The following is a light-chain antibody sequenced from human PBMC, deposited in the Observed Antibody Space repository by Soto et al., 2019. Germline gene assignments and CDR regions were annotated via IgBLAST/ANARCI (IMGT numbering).Light chain of an antibody. Sequence: DIQMTQSPSSLSASVGDRVTITCRASQGIYNSLAWYQQRPGKVPKLLISGATTLQSGVTSRFSGSGSGTDFTLTITTLQPEDVATYFCQEYLSAPLTFGGGTKVDIK. CDR2: GAT. V-gene: IGKV1-27*01. J-gene: IGKJ4*01. CDR3: QEYLSAPLT. CDR1: QGIYNS.